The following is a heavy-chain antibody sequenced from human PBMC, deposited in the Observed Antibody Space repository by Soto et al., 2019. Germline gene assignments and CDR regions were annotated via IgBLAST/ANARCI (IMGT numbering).Heavy chain of an antibody. Sequence: GASVKVSCKASGYTFTSYGISWVRQAPGQGLEWMGWISAYNGNTNYAQKLQGRVTMTTDTSTSTAYMELRSLRSDDTAVYYCARDYLSGHEGNDAFDIWGQGTMVTVSS. D-gene: IGHD2-15*01. CDR3: ARDYLSGHEGNDAFDI. CDR1: GYTFTSYG. V-gene: IGHV1-18*01. CDR2: ISAYNGNT. J-gene: IGHJ3*02.